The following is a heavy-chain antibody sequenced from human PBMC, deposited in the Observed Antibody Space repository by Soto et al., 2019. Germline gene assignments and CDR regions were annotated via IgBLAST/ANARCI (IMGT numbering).Heavy chain of an antibody. CDR3: ARDLADSGYASGYFDY. Sequence: GGSLRLSCAASGFTFSSYGMHWVRQAPGKGLEWVAVIWYDGSNKYYADSVKGRFTISRDNSKNTLYLQMNSMRAEDTAVYYFARDLADSGYASGYFDYWGQGTLVTVSS. CDR1: GFTFSSYG. V-gene: IGHV3-33*01. CDR2: IWYDGSNK. D-gene: IGHD5-12*01. J-gene: IGHJ4*02.